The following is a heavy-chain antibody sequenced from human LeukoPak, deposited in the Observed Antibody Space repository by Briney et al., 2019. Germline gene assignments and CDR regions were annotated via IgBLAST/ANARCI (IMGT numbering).Heavy chain of an antibody. J-gene: IGHJ6*03. CDR1: GFTFSSYW. Sequence: GGSLRLSCAASGFTFSSYWMSWVRQAPGKGLEWVANIKQDGSEKYYVDSVKGRFTISRDNAKNSLYLQMNSLRAEDTAVYYCARGPDFWSGYYTDLYYHMDVWGKGTTVTVSS. V-gene: IGHV3-7*04. D-gene: IGHD3-3*01. CDR3: ARGPDFWSGYYTDLYYHMDV. CDR2: IKQDGSEK.